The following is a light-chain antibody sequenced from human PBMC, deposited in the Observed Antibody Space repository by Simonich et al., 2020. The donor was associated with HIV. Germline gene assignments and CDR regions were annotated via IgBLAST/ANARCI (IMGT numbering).Light chain of an antibody. V-gene: IGKV3-11*01. CDR1: HGVRSY. CDR2: DAS. J-gene: IGKJ2*01. Sequence: EIVLTQSPATLSLSPGKRATLSCRAGHGVRSYLAWYQQKPGQAPRLLIYDASNRATGIPARFSGSGSGTDFTLTISSLEPEDFAVYYCQQYNNWPYTFGQGTKLEIK. CDR3: QQYNNWPYT.